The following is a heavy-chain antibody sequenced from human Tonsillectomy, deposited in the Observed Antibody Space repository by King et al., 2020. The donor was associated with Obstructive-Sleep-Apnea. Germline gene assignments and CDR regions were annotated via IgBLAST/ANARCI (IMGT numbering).Heavy chain of an antibody. Sequence: QLQESGPGLVKPSETLSLTCSVSGYSISSGYYWGWIRQPPGKGLEWVGSIYHSGTTYYNPSLKSRVTISIDTSNNQFSLKLSSVTAADTAVYYCATFRGYSGYEWFDPWGQGTLVTVSS. CDR3: ATFRGYSGYEWFDP. V-gene: IGHV4-38-2*02. D-gene: IGHD5-12*01. CDR2: IYHSGTT. CDR1: GYSISSGYY. J-gene: IGHJ5*02.